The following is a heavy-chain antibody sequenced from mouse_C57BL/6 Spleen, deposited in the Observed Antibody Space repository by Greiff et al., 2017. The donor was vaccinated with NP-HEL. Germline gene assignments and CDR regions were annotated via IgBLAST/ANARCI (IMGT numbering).Heavy chain of an antibody. CDR3: TRDGGQPYAMDY. CDR1: GFTFSSYA. Sequence: EVQRVESGEGLVKPGGSLKLSCAASGFTFSSYAMSWVRQTPEKRLAWVAYISSGGDYIYYADTVKGRFTISRDNARNTLYLQMSSLKSEDTAMYYCTRDGGQPYAMDYWGQGTSVTVSS. V-gene: IGHV5-9-1*02. CDR2: ISSGGDYI. J-gene: IGHJ4*01. D-gene: IGHD2-3*01.